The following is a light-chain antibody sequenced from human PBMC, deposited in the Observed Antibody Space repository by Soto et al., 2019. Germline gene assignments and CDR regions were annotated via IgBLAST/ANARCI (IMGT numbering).Light chain of an antibody. J-gene: IGKJ1*01. V-gene: IGKV3-15*01. CDR2: GAS. CDR1: QSVSSN. Sequence: EIVMTQSPATLSVSPGERATLSCRASQSVSSNLAWYQQKPGQAPRLLIYGASTRATGIPARFSGSGSGTDVTLTISSRQSEDFAVYYCQHYKNWPPWTFGQGTKVEIK. CDR3: QHYKNWPPWT.